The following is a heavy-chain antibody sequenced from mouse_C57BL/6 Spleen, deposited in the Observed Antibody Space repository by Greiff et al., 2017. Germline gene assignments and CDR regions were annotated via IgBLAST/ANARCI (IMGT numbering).Heavy chain of an antibody. CDR1: GYSFTDYN. D-gene: IGHD2-1*01. V-gene: IGHV1-39*01. CDR3: ARPFSGVTTSYAMGY. J-gene: IGHJ4*01. Sequence: EVQLQESGPELVKPGASVTISCKASGYSFTDYNMNWVKQSNGKSLEWIGVLNPNYGTTNYNQKLKGKATFTVDQSSSTAYMQLNSLTSEASAVYYCARPFSGVTTSYAMGYWGQGTSVTVSS. CDR2: LNPNYGTT.